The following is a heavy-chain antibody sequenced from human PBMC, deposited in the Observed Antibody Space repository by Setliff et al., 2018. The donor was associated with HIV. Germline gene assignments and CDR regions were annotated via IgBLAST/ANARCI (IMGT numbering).Heavy chain of an antibody. V-gene: IGHV4-31*03. D-gene: IGHD3-10*01. CDR1: GGSINSGGYY. CDR3: ARESMLRGLRHAVDI. CDR2: IYYIGGA. Sequence: SETLSLTCTVSGGSINSGGYYWTWVRQHPGKGLQLIGYIYYIGGAYYNPSLKSRVTISLDTSKNHFSLNLSSVTAADTAVYYCARESMLRGLRHAVDIWGQGTMVTVSS. J-gene: IGHJ3*02.